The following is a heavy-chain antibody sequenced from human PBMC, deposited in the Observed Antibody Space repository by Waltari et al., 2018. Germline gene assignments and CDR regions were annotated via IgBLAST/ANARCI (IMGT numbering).Heavy chain of an antibody. CDR2: IRGSGGRT. J-gene: IGHJ1*01. Sequence: EVQLLESGGGLVQPGGSLRLSCAASGFTFSSYAMSWVRQAPGKGLEWVSAIRGSGGRTNYNPSLKSRVTISVDTSKNQFSLKLSSVTAADTAVYYCARGIRRSGGYGYWGQGTLVTVSS. CDR1: GFTFSSYA. D-gene: IGHD2-21*02. CDR3: ARGIRRSGGYGY. V-gene: IGHV3-23*02.